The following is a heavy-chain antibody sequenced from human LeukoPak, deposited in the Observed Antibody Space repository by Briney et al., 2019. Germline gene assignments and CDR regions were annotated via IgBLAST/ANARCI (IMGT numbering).Heavy chain of an antibody. CDR1: GFTFSSYA. Sequence: GGSLRLSCAASGFTFSSYAMHWVRQAPGKGLEWVAVISYDGSNKYYADSVKGRFTISRDNSKNTLYLQMNSLRAEDTAVYYCARDLSGISSGWYGSYYYYGMDVWGQGTTVTVSS. V-gene: IGHV3-30-3*01. CDR2: ISYDGSNK. J-gene: IGHJ6*02. D-gene: IGHD6-19*01. CDR3: ARDLSGISSGWYGSYYYYGMDV.